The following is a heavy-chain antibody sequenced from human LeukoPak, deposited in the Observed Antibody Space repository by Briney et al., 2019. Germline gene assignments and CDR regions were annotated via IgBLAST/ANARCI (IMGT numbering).Heavy chain of an antibody. V-gene: IGHV3-30*18. Sequence: GGSLRLSCAASAFTFSSYSMNWVRQAPGKGLEWVAVISYDGSNKYYADSVKGRFTISRDNSKNTLYLQMNSLRAEDTAVYYCAKGGVRGTAAAYFDYWGQGTLVTVSS. D-gene: IGHD6-13*01. CDR2: ISYDGSNK. CDR3: AKGGVRGTAAAYFDY. CDR1: AFTFSSYS. J-gene: IGHJ4*02.